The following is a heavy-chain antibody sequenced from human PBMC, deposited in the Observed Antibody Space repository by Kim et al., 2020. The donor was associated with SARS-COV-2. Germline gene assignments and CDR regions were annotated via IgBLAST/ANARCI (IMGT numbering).Heavy chain of an antibody. CDR3: AREGSGNSGPRGP. J-gene: IGHJ5*02. V-gene: IGHV4-4*07. Sequence: YNPSFESRVTMSVDTSKNQFSLELGSVSAADTAMYYCAREGSGNSGPRGPWGQGTLVTVST. D-gene: IGHD6-19*01.